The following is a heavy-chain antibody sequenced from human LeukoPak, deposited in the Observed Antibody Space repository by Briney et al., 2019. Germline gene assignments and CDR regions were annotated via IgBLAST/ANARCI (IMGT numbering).Heavy chain of an antibody. V-gene: IGHV3-9*01. CDR2: ISWNSGSI. Sequence: GGSLRLSCAGSGFIFNNYAMHWVRQPPGKGLEWVSGISWNSGSIDYANSVKGRFTISRDNAKNSLYLQMNSLRVEDTAFYYCAKDNRRHYTSGPNPDSLHWGQGALVTVSS. CDR3: AKDNRRHYTSGPNPDSLH. D-gene: IGHD6-19*01. J-gene: IGHJ4*02. CDR1: GFIFNNYA.